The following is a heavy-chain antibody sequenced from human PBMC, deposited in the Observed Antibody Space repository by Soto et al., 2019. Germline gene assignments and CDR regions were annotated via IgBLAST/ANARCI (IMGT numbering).Heavy chain of an antibody. D-gene: IGHD3-9*01. CDR1: GFTFSSYA. V-gene: IGHV3-23*01. Sequence: GGSLRLSCAASGFTFSSYAMTWLRQSPGKGLEWVSVISATGDTIYYADSVEGRFTISRDNSNSTLFLQMDRLTTDDTAVYFCAKDAYYDLSTGTGYYYYGLDVWGQGTTVTVSS. CDR3: AKDAYYDLSTGTGYYYYGLDV. CDR2: ISATGDTI. J-gene: IGHJ6*02.